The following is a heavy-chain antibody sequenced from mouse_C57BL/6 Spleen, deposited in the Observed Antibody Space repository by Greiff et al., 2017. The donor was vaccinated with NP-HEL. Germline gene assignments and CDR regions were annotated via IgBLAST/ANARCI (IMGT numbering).Heavy chain of an antibody. Sequence: DVKLVESGGGLVKPGGSLKLSCAASGFTFSDYGMHWVRQAPEKGLEWVAYISSGSSTIYYADTVKGRFIISRDNAKNILYLQMSSLKSEDTATYYCARERYDYAYFDYWGQGTTLTVSS. CDR2: ISSGSSTI. V-gene: IGHV5-17*03. D-gene: IGHD2-4*01. J-gene: IGHJ2*01. CDR1: GFTFSDYG. CDR3: ARERYDYAYFDY.